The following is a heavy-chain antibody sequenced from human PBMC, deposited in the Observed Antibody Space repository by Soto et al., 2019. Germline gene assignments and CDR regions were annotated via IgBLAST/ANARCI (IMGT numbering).Heavy chain of an antibody. CDR3: AREHVTAAYCDT. V-gene: IGHV3-30-3*01. D-gene: IGHD6-13*01. Sequence: QVQLVESGGGVVQPGRSLRLSCAASGFTFSSHAMYWVRQAPGKGLEWVADISYDGIKKYYADSVKGRFTISRDNSKNTLFLHMNRLRDEDMAVNYCAREHVTAAYCDTWGQGTLVTVSS. J-gene: IGHJ4*02. CDR2: ISYDGIKK. CDR1: GFTFSSHA.